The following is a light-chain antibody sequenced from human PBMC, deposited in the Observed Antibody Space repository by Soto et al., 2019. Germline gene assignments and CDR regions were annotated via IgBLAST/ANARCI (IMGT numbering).Light chain of an antibody. CDR2: DVT. V-gene: IGLV2-14*03. CDR3: SSYTTRNTEA. J-gene: IGLJ1*01. CDR1: SSDVGAFNY. Sequence: VLTQPASVSGSPGQSITISCIGTSSDVGAFNYVSWYQHHPGKAPKLIIYDVTDRPSGVSNRFSASKSGNTASLTISGLQAEDEADYYCSSYTTRNTEAFGTGTKVTVL.